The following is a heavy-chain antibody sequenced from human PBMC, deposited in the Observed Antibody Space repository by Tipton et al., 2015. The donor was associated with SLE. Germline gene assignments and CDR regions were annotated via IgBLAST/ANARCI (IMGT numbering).Heavy chain of an antibody. D-gene: IGHD3-10*01. Sequence: TLSLTCTVSGGSINSHFWSWIRQPPGKGLEWIGHSGSPNYNPSLKSRVTMSLDTSKNQFSLKLSSVTAADTAVYYCASAGHMTRGVRNPFDMWGQGTMVTVSS. CDR1: GGSINSHF. CDR3: ASAGHMTRGVRNPFDM. V-gene: IGHV4-59*11. J-gene: IGHJ3*02. CDR2: HSGSP.